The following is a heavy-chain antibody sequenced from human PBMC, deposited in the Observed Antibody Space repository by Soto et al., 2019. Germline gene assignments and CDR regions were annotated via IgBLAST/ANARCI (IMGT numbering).Heavy chain of an antibody. D-gene: IGHD1-26*01. J-gene: IGHJ1*01. CDR2: IYHSGST. CDR3: AKHFVSYGEYFQH. CDR1: GGSISSGGYS. V-gene: IGHV4-30-2*01. Sequence: SETLSLTCAVSGGSISSGGYSWSWIRQPPGKGLEWIGYIYHSGSTYYNPSLKSRVTISVDGSKNQFSLILNSVTAADTAVYYCAKHFVSYGEYFQHWGQGTLVTVSS.